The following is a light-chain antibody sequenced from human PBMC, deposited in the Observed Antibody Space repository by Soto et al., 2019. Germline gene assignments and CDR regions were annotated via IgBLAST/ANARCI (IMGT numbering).Light chain of an antibody. J-gene: IGKJ1*01. CDR3: QQSSNIPWT. CDR1: QNVDRY. V-gene: IGKV1-39*01. Sequence: DIQMTQSPSSLSASVGDSVTITCRTSQNVDRYLSWYQQIPGRAPKLLIYSASTLVSGVPSRLRGSASGTEFTLSISSLQREDFATYFCQQSSNIPWTFGQGTKVDSK. CDR2: SAS.